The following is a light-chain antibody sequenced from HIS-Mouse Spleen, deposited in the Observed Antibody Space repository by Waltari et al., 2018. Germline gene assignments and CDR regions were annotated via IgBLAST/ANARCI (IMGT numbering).Light chain of an antibody. Sequence: QSVLTQPPSASGTPGQRVTIPCSGSRSTLGSTYVYWYQQLPGTAPKLLIYRNNQRPSGVPDRFSGSKSGTSASLAISGLRSEDEADYYCAAWDDSLSGPVFGGGTKLTVL. J-gene: IGLJ3*02. CDR1: RSTLGSTY. CDR2: RNN. CDR3: AAWDDSLSGPV. V-gene: IGLV1-47*01.